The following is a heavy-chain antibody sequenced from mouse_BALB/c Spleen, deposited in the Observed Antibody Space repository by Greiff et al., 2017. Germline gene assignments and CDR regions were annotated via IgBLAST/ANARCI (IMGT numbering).Heavy chain of an antibody. CDR2: IDPENGNT. Sequence: VQLHQSGAELVRPGALVKLSCKASGFNIKDYYMHWVKQRPEQGLEWIGWIDPENGNTIYDPKFQGKASITADTSSNTAYLQLSSLTSEDTAVYYCALYGNYEGFAYWGQGTLVTVSA. J-gene: IGHJ3*01. CDR1: GFNIKDYY. CDR3: ALYGNYEGFAY. D-gene: IGHD2-1*01. V-gene: IGHV14-1*02.